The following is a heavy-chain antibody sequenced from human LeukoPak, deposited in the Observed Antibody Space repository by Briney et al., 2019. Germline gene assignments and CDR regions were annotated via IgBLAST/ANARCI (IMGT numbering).Heavy chain of an antibody. CDR2: IYTSGST. V-gene: IGHV4-4*07. Sequence: PSETLSLTCTVSGGSISSYYWSWIRQPAGKGLEWIGRIYTSGSTNYNPSLKSRVTMSVDTSKNQFSLKLSSVTAADTAVYYCARDEWAVAGQMNWFDPWGQGTLVTVSS. D-gene: IGHD6-19*01. CDR1: GGSISSYY. J-gene: IGHJ5*02. CDR3: ARDEWAVAGQMNWFDP.